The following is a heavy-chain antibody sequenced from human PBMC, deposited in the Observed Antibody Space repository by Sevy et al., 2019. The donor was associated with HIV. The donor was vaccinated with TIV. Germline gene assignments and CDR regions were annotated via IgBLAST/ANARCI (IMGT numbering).Heavy chain of an antibody. J-gene: IGHJ5*02. CDR3: ARDQHDYAGNLRTGWFDP. V-gene: IGHV3-30-3*01. D-gene: IGHD4-17*01. CDR2: ISYDGSNK. CDR1: GFTFSSYA. Sequence: GESLKISCAASGFTFSSYAMHWVRQAPGKGLEWVAVISYDGSNKYCADSVKGRFTISRDNSKNTLYLQVKSLRTEDTAVYYCARDQHDYAGNLRTGWFDPWGQGTLVTVSS.